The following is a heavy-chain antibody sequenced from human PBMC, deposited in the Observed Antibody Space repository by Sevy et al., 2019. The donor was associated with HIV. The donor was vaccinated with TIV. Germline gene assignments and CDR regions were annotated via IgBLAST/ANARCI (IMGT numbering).Heavy chain of an antibody. J-gene: IGHJ5*02. V-gene: IGHV4-30-2*01. D-gene: IGHD3-3*02. CDR2: IYHSAST. Sequence: SETLSLTCAVSGGSISSGGYSWSWIRQPPGKGLEWIGYIYHSASTYYNPSLKSRVTITVDRSKNQFSLRLSSVTAADTDVYYCASSHFWSGFGWFDPWGQGTLVTVSS. CDR1: GGSISSGGYS. CDR3: ASSHFWSGFGWFDP.